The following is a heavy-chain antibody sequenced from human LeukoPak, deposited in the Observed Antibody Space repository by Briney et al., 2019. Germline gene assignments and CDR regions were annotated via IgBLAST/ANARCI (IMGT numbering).Heavy chain of an antibody. J-gene: IGHJ4*02. CDR1: GFTFSNYY. CDR2: IKVDGSQK. D-gene: IGHD3-10*01. V-gene: IGHV3-7*03. CDR3: ANRNTMVRGGPCFDY. Sequence: GGSLRLSCAASGFTFSNYYMTWVRQAPVKGLEWVATIKVDGSQKHYVDSVRGRFTISRDNAKNSLFLQMNDLRPDDTAIYYCANRNTMVRGGPCFDYWGQGLLVTVSS.